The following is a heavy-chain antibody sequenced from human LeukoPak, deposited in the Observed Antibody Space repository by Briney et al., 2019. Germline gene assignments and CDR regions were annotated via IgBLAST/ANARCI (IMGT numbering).Heavy chain of an antibody. D-gene: IGHD3-22*01. V-gene: IGHV5-51*01. Sequence: GESLKISCKGSGYSFTSYWIGWVRQMPGKGLEWMGIIYPGDSDTRYSPSFQGQVTISADKSISTAYLQWSSLKASDTAMYYCARLDYYDSSGYDSVGAFDIWGQGTMVTVSS. CDR2: IYPGDSDT. CDR1: GYSFTSYW. CDR3: ARLDYYDSSGYDSVGAFDI. J-gene: IGHJ3*02.